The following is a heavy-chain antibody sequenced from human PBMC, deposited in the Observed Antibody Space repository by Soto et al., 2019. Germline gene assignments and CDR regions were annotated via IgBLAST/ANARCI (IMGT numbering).Heavy chain of an antibody. Sequence: GGSLRLSCAASGFTFSSYAMSWVRQAPGKGLEWVSAISGSGGSTYYADSVKGRFTISRDNSKNTLYLQMNSLRAEDTAVDYCAKASGPTVPPLYFDYWGQGTLVTVSS. CDR1: GFTFSSYA. J-gene: IGHJ4*02. CDR3: AKASGPTVPPLYFDY. V-gene: IGHV3-23*01. D-gene: IGHD4-17*01. CDR2: ISGSGGST.